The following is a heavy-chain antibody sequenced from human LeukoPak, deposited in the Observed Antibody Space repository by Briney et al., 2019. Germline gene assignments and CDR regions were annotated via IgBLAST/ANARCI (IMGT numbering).Heavy chain of an antibody. CDR3: AKDAGPQQLVFFDS. J-gene: IGHJ4*02. CDR1: GFTFSNFG. CDR2: ISGSGGNM. Sequence: GGSLRLSCTATGFTFSNFGMAWVRQAPGQGLEWVSTISGSGGNMYQADSVKGRFTISRDNSRSSLYLQMNSLRAEDTAVYYCAKDAGPQQLVFFDSWGQGTLVTVSS. D-gene: IGHD6-6*01. V-gene: IGHV3-23*01.